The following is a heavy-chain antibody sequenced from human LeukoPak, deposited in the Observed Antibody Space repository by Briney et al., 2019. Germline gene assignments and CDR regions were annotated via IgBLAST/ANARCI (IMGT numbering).Heavy chain of an antibody. CDR3: ARLSPGAIVGADFDY. CDR2: IYYSGST. J-gene: IGHJ4*02. CDR1: GGSISSSSYY. Sequence: SETLSLTCTVSGGSISSSSYYWGWIRQPPGKGLEWTGSIYYSGSTYYNPSLKSRVTISVDTSKNQFSLKLSSVTAADTAVYYCARLSPGAIVGADFDYWGQGTLVTVSS. V-gene: IGHV4-39*01. D-gene: IGHD1-26*01.